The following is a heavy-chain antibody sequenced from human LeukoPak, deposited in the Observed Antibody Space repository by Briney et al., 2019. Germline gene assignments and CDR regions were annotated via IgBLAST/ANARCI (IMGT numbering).Heavy chain of an antibody. CDR3: ATDLGSSRPNF. CDR1: GFTFSNAW. J-gene: IGHJ4*02. V-gene: IGHV3-7*05. D-gene: IGHD6-13*01. CDR2: IKQDGSEK. Sequence: PGGSLRLSCAASGFTFSNAWMSWVRQAPGKGLEWVANIKQDGSEKYYADSAKGRFTISRDNAKNSLYLQMNSLRAEDTAFYYCATDLGSSRPNFWGQGTLVTVSS.